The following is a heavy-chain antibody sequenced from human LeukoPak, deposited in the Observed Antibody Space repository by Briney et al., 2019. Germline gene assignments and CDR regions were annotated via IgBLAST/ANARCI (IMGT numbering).Heavy chain of an antibody. CDR1: GFSFRNYA. CDR3: VRGFYGLGWDF. V-gene: IGHV3-64D*06. CDR2: MNDDWGAT. J-gene: IGHJ4*02. Sequence: GGSLRLSCSASGFSFRNYAMHWVRQAPGKGLEFVSGMNDDWGATDYADSVKGRFTISRDNSKDTLYLQMNSLRTDDTALYYCVRGFYGLGWDFWGQGTLVTVSS. D-gene: IGHD3-10*01.